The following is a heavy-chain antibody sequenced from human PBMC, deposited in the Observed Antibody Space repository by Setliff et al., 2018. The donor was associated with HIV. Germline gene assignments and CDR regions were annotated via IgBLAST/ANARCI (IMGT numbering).Heavy chain of an antibody. Sequence: SVKVSCKASGFTFTNSAMQWVRQARGQRLEWIGWIVVGSYNTNYAQKFQERVTITRDLSTSTAYMELSSLRSEDTAVYYCAAASNRRVRGVNLHYYYYMDVWGKGTTVTGSS. CDR2: IVVGSYNT. CDR3: AAASNRRVRGVNLHYYYYMDV. J-gene: IGHJ6*03. V-gene: IGHV1-58*02. CDR1: GFTFTNSA. D-gene: IGHD3-10*01.